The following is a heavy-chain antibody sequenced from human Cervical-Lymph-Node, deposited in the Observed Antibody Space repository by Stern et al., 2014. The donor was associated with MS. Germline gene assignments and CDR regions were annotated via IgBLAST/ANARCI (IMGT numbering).Heavy chain of an antibody. CDR1: GGTFRSHA. D-gene: IGHD4-17*01. Sequence: VQLVESGAEVKKPGSSVKVSCNISGGTFRSHALSWVRQAAGQGLEWMVAILPISATPDYAQKFQGRVTITADESTTTVYMELSNLRSEDTAFYYCARGTTAVTTEPFDPWGQGTLVTVSS. CDR3: ARGTTAVTTEPFDP. J-gene: IGHJ5*02. CDR2: ILPISATP. V-gene: IGHV1-69*01.